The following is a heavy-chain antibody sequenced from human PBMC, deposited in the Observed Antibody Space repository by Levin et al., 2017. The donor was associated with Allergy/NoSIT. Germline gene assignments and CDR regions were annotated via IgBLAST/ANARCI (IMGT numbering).Heavy chain of an antibody. J-gene: IGHJ6*03. V-gene: IGHV3-21*01. CDR2: ISSSSTYI. Sequence: GGSLRLSCAASGFTFSTYSMNWVRQAPGKGLEWVSSISSSSTYIYYADSVKGRFTISRDNAKNSLYLQMNSLRAEDTAVYYCARVECSSTSCYRGGLWYYDYYMDVWGKGTTVTVSS. CDR1: GFTFSTYS. D-gene: IGHD2-2*01. CDR3: ARVECSSTSCYRGGLWYYDYYMDV.